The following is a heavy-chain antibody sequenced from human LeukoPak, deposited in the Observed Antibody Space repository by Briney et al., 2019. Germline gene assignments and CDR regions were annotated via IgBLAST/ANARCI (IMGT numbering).Heavy chain of an antibody. D-gene: IGHD5-12*01. J-gene: IGHJ4*02. CDR2: ISSSGSTI. V-gene: IGHV3-48*03. CDR3: ARDQSGYASLDY. Sequence: GGSLRLSCAASGFTFSSYEMNWVRQAPGKGLEWVSYISSSGSTIYYADPVKGRFTISRDNAKNSLYLQMNSLRAEDTAVYYCARDQSGYASLDYWGQGTLVTVSS. CDR1: GFTFSSYE.